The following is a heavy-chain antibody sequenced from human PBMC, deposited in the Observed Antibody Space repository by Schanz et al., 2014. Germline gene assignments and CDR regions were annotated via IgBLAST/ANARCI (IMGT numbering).Heavy chain of an antibody. CDR2: ISGGGGTT. V-gene: IGHV3-23*04. Sequence: EVQLVASGGGLVQPGGSLRLSCAASGFAVDNYYMSCVRQAPGRGLEWVSAISGGGGTTYYTDSVKGRFTISRDNSKSTLYLQMNSLRAEDTAVYYCARDHTTESYYSAGPPIDYWGQGTLLTVSS. D-gene: IGHD1-26*01. CDR3: ARDHTTESYYSAGPPIDY. J-gene: IGHJ4*02. CDR1: GFAVDNYY.